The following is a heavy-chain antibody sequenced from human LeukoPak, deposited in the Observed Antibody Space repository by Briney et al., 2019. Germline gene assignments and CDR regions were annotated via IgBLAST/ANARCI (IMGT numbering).Heavy chain of an antibody. CDR3: ARLTAIWTGVY. D-gene: IGHD5-18*01. Sequence: PSETLSLTCTVSGGSISSSSYYWGWIRQPPGKGLEWIGSIYYSGSTYYNPSLKSRVTISVDTSKNQFSLKLSSVTAADTAVYYCARLTAIWTGVYWGQGTLVTVSS. V-gene: IGHV4-39*01. CDR1: GGSISSSSYY. J-gene: IGHJ4*02. CDR2: IYYSGST.